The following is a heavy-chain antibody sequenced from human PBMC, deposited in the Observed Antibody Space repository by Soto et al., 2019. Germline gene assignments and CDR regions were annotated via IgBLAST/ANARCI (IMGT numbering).Heavy chain of an antibody. CDR1: GYRFSSYW. CDR2: IYPVDSDT. D-gene: IGHD3-22*01. Sequence: GESLKISCKGSGYRFSSYWIGWVRQMPGKGLEWMGIIYPVDSDTRYSPSFQGQVTISADKSISTAYLQWSSVKASDTAMYYCARLLFYFDSRGYGFDIWGPGTRVTVAS. CDR3: ARLLFYFDSRGYGFDI. J-gene: IGHJ3*02. V-gene: IGHV5-51*01.